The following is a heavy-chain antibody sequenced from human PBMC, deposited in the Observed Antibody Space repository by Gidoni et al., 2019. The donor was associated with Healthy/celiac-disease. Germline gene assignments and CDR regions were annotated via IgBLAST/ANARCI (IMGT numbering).Heavy chain of an antibody. CDR1: GGSFSGYY. D-gene: IGHD4-17*01. V-gene: IGHV4-34*01. J-gene: IGHJ6*02. CDR2: INHSGST. Sequence: QVQLQQWGAGLLKPSETLSLTCAVYGGSFSGYYWSWIRQPPGKGLEWIGEINHSGSTNYNPSLKSRVTISVDTSKNQFSLKLSSVTAADTAVYYCARGDGDYRGMDVWGQGTTVTVSS. CDR3: ARGDGDYRGMDV.